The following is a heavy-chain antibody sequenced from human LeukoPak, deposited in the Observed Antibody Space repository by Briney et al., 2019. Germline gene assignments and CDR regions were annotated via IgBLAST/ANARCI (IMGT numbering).Heavy chain of an antibody. J-gene: IGHJ4*02. CDR3: ARAMTTVTTPYLDY. V-gene: IGHV3-33*01. Sequence: GGSLSLSCAASGFTFSSYGMHWVRQAPGKGLEWVAVIWYDGSNKYYADSVKGRFTISRDNSKNTLYLQMNSLRAEDTAVYYCARAMTTVTTPYLDYWGQGTLVTVSS. D-gene: IGHD4-17*01. CDR2: IWYDGSNK. CDR1: GFTFSSYG.